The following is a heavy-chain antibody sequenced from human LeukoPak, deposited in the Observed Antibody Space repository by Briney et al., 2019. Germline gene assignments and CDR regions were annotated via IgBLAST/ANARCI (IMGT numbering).Heavy chain of an antibody. CDR3: ARDGVEMATYYYYAMDV. V-gene: IGHV1-18*04. D-gene: IGHD5-24*01. CDR1: GFTFTSYG. CDR2: ISAYSGNT. Sequence: ASLKVSCKASGFTFTSYGFSWVRQAPGQGLEWMGWISAYSGNTNFAQKFQGRVTMTTDTSTRTVYMDLRSLRSDDTAVYYCARDGVEMATYYYYAMDVWGQGTTVTVSS. J-gene: IGHJ6*02.